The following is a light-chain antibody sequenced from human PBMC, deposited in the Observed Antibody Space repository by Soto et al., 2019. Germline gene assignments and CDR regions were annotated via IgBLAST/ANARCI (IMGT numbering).Light chain of an antibody. CDR1: SSDVGRYNY. CDR3: SSYTSSSTLYA. CDR2: DVS. Sequence: QSVLTQPASVSGSPGQSITISCTGTSSDVGRYNYVSWYQQHPGKAPKLMIHDVSNRPSGVSDRFSGSKSGNTASLTISGLQAEDEADHYCSSYTSSSTLYAFGTGTKVTVL. V-gene: IGLV2-14*01. J-gene: IGLJ1*01.